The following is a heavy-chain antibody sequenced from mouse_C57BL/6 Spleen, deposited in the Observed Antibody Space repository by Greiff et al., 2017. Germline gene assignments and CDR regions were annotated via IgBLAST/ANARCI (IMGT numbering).Heavy chain of an antibody. V-gene: IGHV1-18*01. CDR2: INPNNGGT. J-gene: IGHJ4*01. D-gene: IGHD1-1*01. CDR3: ARRVVAYLYAMDY. CDR1: GFTFTDYN. Sequence: EVQLQQSGPELVKPAASVTIPCKASGFTFTDYNMDWVQQSHGKSLEWIGDINPNNGGTIYNQKFKGKATLTVDKSSRTAYMEIRSLTSEDTAVYYCARRVVAYLYAMDYWGQGTSVTVSS.